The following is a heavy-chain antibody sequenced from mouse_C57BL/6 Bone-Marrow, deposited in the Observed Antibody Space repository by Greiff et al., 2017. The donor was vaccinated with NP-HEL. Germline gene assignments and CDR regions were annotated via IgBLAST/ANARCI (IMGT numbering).Heavy chain of an antibody. V-gene: IGHV5-6*02. J-gene: IGHJ3*01. D-gene: IGHD2-1*01. CDR3: ARPPYGNYEFAY. CDR1: GFTFSSYG. CDR2: ISSGGSYT. Sequence: EVKLEESGGDLVKPGGSLKLSCAASGFTFSSYGMSWVRQTPDKRLEWVATISSGGSYTYYPDSVKGRFTISRDNAKNTLYLQMSSLKSEDTAMYYCARPPYGNYEFAYWGQGTLVTVSA.